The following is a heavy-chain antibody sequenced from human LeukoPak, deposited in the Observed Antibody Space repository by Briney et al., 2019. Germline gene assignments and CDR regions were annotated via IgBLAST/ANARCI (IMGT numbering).Heavy chain of an antibody. CDR3: ARVLGYYYGSGSYYNGGGYYYYYMDV. Sequence: SETLSLTCTVSGGSLSTSNYYWGWIRQPPGKGLEWIGEINHSGSTNYNPSLKSRVTISVDTSKNQFSLKLSSVTAAAPAVYYCARVLGYYYGSGSYYNGGGYYYYYMDVWGKGTTVTVSS. D-gene: IGHD3-10*01. CDR2: INHSGST. CDR1: GGSLSTSNYY. V-gene: IGHV4-39*07. J-gene: IGHJ6*03.